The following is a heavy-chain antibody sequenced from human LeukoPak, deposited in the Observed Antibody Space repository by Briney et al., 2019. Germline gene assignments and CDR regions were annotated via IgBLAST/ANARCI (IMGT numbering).Heavy chain of an antibody. Sequence: PSETLSLTCTVSGGSISSSSYYWGWIRQPPGKGLEWIGSIYYSGSTYYNPSLKSRVTISVDTSKNQFSLKLSSVTAADTAVYYCARGESSETAMASYYYYYYMDVWGKGTTVTVSS. CDR2: IYYSGST. CDR1: GGSISSSSYY. V-gene: IGHV4-39*07. J-gene: IGHJ6*03. CDR3: ARGESSETAMASYYYYYYMDV. D-gene: IGHD5-18*01.